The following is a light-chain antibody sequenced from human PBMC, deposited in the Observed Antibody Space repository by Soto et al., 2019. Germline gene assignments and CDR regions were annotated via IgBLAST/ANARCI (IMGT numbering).Light chain of an antibody. Sequence: EIVLTQSPATLSLSPGERATLSCRASQSVSSYLAWYQQKPGQAPRLLIYDASNRATGIPARFSVSGSGTDFTLTISSLEPEDFAVYYCQHRSNWLFTFGPGTKVDIK. J-gene: IGKJ3*01. CDR3: QHRSNWLFT. V-gene: IGKV3-11*01. CDR1: QSVSSY. CDR2: DAS.